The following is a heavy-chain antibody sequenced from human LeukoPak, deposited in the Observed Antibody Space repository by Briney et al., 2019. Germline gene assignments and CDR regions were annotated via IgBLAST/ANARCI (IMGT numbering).Heavy chain of an antibody. D-gene: IGHD3-10*01. CDR1: GFTFGRYA. J-gene: IGHJ5*02. CDR3: AKDRFGSGSPNWFGP. Sequence: GGSLRLSCVGSGFTFGRYAMSWIRQVPGKGLEWVSGISGSSGDIFYTDSVKGRFTISRDNSKNTLYLQMNSLRAGDTAVCYCAKDRFGSGSPNWFGPWGQGTLVTVSS. V-gene: IGHV3-23*01. CDR2: ISGSSGDI.